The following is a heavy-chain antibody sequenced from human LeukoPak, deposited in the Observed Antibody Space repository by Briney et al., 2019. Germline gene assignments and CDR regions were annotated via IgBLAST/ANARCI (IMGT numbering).Heavy chain of an antibody. D-gene: IGHD6-19*01. CDR1: GFTFSSYG. CDR3: ARYGYSSGWHDY. CDR2: IWYDGSNK. J-gene: IGHJ4*02. V-gene: IGHV3-33*01. Sequence: GGSLRLSCAASGFTFSSYGMHWVRQAPGKGLEWVAVIWYDGSNKYYADSVKGRFTISRDNSKNTLYLQMNSLRAEDTAVYYCARYGYSSGWHDYWGQGTLVTVSS.